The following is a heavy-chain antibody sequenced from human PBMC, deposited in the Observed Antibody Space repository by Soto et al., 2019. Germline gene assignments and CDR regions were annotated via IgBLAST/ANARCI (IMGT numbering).Heavy chain of an antibody. CDR1: GGSISSSSYY. Sequence: SETLSLTCTVSGGSISSSSYYWGWIRQPPGKGLERIGSIYYSGSTYYNPSLKSRVTISVDTSKNQFSLKLSSVTAADTAVYYCARHIRLHLGELSFFLPDAFDIWGQGTMVTVSS. J-gene: IGHJ3*02. CDR2: IYYSGST. CDR3: ARHIRLHLGELSFFLPDAFDI. D-gene: IGHD3-16*02. V-gene: IGHV4-39*01.